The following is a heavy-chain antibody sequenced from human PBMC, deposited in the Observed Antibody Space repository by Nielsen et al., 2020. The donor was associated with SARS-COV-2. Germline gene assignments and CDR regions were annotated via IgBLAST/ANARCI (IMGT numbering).Heavy chain of an antibody. CDR3: ARSRSGRGTIVLFDY. CDR2: TYYRSKWYN. Sequence: SQTLSLTCAISGDSVSSNSVAWNWIRQSPSRGLEWLGRTYYRSKWYNEYAVSVKSRITINPDTSKNQFSLRLTSVTATDTAVYYCARSRSGRGTIVLFDYWGQGTLVTVSS. CDR1: GDSVSSNSVA. J-gene: IGHJ4*02. V-gene: IGHV6-1*01. D-gene: IGHD4/OR15-4a*01.